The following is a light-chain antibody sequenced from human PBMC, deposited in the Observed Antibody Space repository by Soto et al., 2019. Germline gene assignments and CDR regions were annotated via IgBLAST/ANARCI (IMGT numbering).Light chain of an antibody. CDR2: LNSDVSH. J-gene: IGLJ2*01. CDR3: QTWDTGIRVV. CDR1: SGHSSYA. Sequence: QSVLTQSPSASASLGASVKLTCTLSSGHSSYAIAWHQQQPEKGPRYLMKLNSDVSHSKGDGIPDRFSGSSSGAERYLTLSSLKSEEEADYDCQTWDTGIRVVFAGGTKLTVL. V-gene: IGLV4-69*01.